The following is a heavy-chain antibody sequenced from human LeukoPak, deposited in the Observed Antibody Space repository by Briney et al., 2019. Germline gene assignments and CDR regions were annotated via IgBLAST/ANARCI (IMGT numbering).Heavy chain of an antibody. CDR3: ARGSIAVAGTQGPLFDY. CDR1: GGSISSYY. Sequence: SETLSLTCTVSGGSISSYYWSLIRQPPGKGLEWIGYIYYSGSTNYNPSLKSRATISVDTSKNQFSLKLSSVTAADTAVYYCARGSIAVAGTQGPLFDYWGQGTLVTVSS. D-gene: IGHD6-19*01. J-gene: IGHJ4*02. V-gene: IGHV4-59*01. CDR2: IYYSGST.